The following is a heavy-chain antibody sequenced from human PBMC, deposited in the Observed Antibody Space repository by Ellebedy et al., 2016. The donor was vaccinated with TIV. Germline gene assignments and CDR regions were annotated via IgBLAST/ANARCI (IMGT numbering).Heavy chain of an antibody. J-gene: IGHJ5*02. CDR1: GFTFGRYR. Sequence: GESLKISXVASGFTFGRYRMHWVRQAPGNKLVWVSRIKSDGSSTTYADSVKGRFTTSRDNVRNTLYLQMNSLRGEDTAVYFCARDRGDYSISGPWGQGTLVTVSS. D-gene: IGHD4-11*01. CDR2: IKSDGSST. V-gene: IGHV3-74*01. CDR3: ARDRGDYSISGP.